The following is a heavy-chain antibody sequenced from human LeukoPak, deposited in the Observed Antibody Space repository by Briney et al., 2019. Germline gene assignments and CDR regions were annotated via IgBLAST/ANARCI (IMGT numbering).Heavy chain of an antibody. D-gene: IGHD3-9*01. J-gene: IGHJ4*02. CDR3: TRGPHYDIFTGYYTPGDY. Sequence: PGRSLRLSCTASGFIFGDYAMTWVRQAPGKGLEWVGFIRSTAYGGTTEYAASVKGRFTISRDDSKSIAYLQMNSLKPDDTAVYYCTRGPHYDIFTGYYTPGDYWGQGTLVTVSS. V-gene: IGHV3-49*04. CDR1: GFIFGDYA. CDR2: IRSTAYGGTT.